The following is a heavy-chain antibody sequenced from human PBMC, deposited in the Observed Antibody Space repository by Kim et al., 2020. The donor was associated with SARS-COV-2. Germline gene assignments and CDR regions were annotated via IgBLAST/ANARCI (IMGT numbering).Heavy chain of an antibody. CDR2: IYPGDSDT. Sequence: GESLKISCKGSGYSFTSYWIGWVRQMPGKGLEWMGIIYPGDSDTRYSPSFQGQVTISADKSISTAYLQWSSLKASDTAMYYCASFRVDYRESVHPNYFDYWGQGTLVTVSS. J-gene: IGHJ4*02. V-gene: IGHV5-51*01. CDR3: ASFRVDYRESVHPNYFDY. CDR1: GYSFTSYW. D-gene: IGHD4-4*01.